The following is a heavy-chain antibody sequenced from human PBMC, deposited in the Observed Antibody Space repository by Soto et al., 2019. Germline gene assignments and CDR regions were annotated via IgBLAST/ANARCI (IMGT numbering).Heavy chain of an antibody. V-gene: IGHV4-39*07. CDR2: IYYSGST. CDR1: GGSISSSTYF. Sequence: SETLSLTCTVSGGSISSSTYFWGWIRQPPGKGLEWIGSIYYSGSTYYNPSLKSRVTISVDTSKNQFSLKLSSVSAADTAVYYCARDWDKTYYYYGMDVWGQGTTVTVAS. CDR3: ARDWDKTYYYYGMDV. D-gene: IGHD1-26*01. J-gene: IGHJ6*02.